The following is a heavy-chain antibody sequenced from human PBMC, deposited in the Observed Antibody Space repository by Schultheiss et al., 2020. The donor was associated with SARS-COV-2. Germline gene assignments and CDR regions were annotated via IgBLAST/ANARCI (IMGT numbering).Heavy chain of an antibody. J-gene: IGHJ1*01. CDR1: GYTFLNYG. Sequence: ASVKVSCKASGYTFLNYGISWVRQAPGQGLEWMGWISSYNGNTNYAQKLQGRVTMTEDTSTDTAYMELSSLRSEDTAVYYCARDERWLQFVYFQHWGQGTLVTVSS. CDR3: ARDERWLQFVYFQH. CDR2: ISSYNGNT. D-gene: IGHD5-24*01. V-gene: IGHV1-18*04.